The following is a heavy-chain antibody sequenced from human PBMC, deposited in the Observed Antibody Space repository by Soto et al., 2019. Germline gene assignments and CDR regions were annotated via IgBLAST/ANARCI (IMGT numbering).Heavy chain of an antibody. J-gene: IGHJ2*01. V-gene: IGHV1-8*01. Sequence: QVQLVQSGAEVKKPGTSVKVSCEASGYTFTSYDLNWVRQATGQGLEWMGWMNPKSGNTGYAQSFQGRVTMTRKTSISTAYMELSGLRSEDSAVYYCARGTRVFDLWGRGTSLTV. CDR3: ARGTRVFDL. CDR1: GYTFTSYD. CDR2: MNPKSGNT.